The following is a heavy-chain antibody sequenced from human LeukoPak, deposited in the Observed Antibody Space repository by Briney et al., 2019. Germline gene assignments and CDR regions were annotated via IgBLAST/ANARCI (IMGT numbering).Heavy chain of an antibody. CDR3: GRGARPPHYYYYMDV. Sequence: SVKVSCKASGGTFNSYGIIWVRQAPGQGLEWMGGIIPILGTANYAQKFQGRVTITADKSTSTAYMELSSLRSEDTAVYYCGRGARPPHYYYYMDVWGKGTTVTVSS. J-gene: IGHJ6*03. CDR1: GGTFNSYG. CDR2: IIPILGTA. V-gene: IGHV1-69*10. D-gene: IGHD5-12*01.